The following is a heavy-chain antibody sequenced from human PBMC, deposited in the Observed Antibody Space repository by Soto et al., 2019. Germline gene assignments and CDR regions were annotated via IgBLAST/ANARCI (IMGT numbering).Heavy chain of an antibody. Sequence: SETLSLTCTVSGGSISSYYWSWIRQPPGKGLEWIGYIYYSGSTNYNPSLKSRVTISVDTSKNQFSLKLSSVTAADTAVYYCARGGYSGYEVSWGQGTLVTVSS. J-gene: IGHJ5*02. CDR1: GGSISSYY. CDR3: ARGGYSGYEVS. D-gene: IGHD5-12*01. CDR2: IYYSGST. V-gene: IGHV4-59*01.